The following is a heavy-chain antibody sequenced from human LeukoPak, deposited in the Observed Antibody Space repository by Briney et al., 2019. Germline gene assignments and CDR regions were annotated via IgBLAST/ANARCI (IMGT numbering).Heavy chain of an antibody. Sequence: SETLSLTCTVSGGSISSSSYYWGWIRQPPGKGLDWIGIINYRGNTYYSPSLKSRVTISVDTSNNRFSLSLSAVTAADTAVYYCARDTRTAQGFDYWGQGILVTVSS. D-gene: IGHD2-15*01. CDR3: ARDTRTAQGFDY. V-gene: IGHV4-39*07. CDR2: INYRGNT. J-gene: IGHJ4*02. CDR1: GGSISSSSYY.